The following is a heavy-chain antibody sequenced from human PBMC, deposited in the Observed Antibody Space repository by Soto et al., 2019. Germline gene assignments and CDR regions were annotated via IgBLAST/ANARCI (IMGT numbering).Heavy chain of an antibody. CDR1: GGSVSSGSYY. D-gene: IGHD2-8*01. Sequence: QVQLQESGPGLVKPSETLSLTCTVSGGSVSSGSYYWSWIRQPPGKGLEWIGYIYYSGSTNYNPSLKSRVTISVDTSKNQFSLKLSSVTAADTAVYYCARDHGPMVYDPLSWFDPWGQGTLVTVSS. J-gene: IGHJ5*02. CDR3: ARDHGPMVYDPLSWFDP. V-gene: IGHV4-61*01. CDR2: IYYSGST.